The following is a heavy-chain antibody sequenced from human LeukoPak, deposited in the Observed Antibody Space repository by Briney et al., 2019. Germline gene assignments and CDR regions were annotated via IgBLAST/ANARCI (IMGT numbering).Heavy chain of an antibody. Sequence: SETLSLTCAVYGGSFSGYYWSWIRQPPGKGLEWIGEINHSGSTNYNPSLKSRVTISVDTSKNQFSLKLSSVTAADTAVYYCARLGGSRGGYWGQGTLVTVSS. CDR2: INHSGST. J-gene: IGHJ4*02. CDR1: GGSFSGYY. D-gene: IGHD6-13*01. CDR3: ARLGGSRGGY. V-gene: IGHV4-34*01.